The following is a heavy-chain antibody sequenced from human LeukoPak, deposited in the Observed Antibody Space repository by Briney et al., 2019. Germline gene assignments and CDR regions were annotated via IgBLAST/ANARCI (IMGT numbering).Heavy chain of an antibody. CDR1: GESFSDFY. Sequence: SETLSLTCAVYGESFSDFYWSWVRQTPEKGLEWIGEINYGGSTNYKPSLKSRVTMSVDMSKKHFSLRLTSVTAADTAVYYCATGLQSSWYRPYFDYWGQGTLVTVSS. CDR3: ATGLQSSWYRPYFDY. V-gene: IGHV4-34*01. J-gene: IGHJ4*02. CDR2: INYGGST. D-gene: IGHD6-13*01.